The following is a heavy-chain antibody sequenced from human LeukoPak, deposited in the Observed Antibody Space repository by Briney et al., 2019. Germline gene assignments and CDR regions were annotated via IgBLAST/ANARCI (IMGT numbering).Heavy chain of an antibody. CDR1: GFTFSSYA. J-gene: IGHJ6*02. CDR3: AKGSSGWYSGLQTTIQRYYYGMDV. V-gene: IGHV3-23*01. D-gene: IGHD6-19*01. Sequence: GGSLRLSCAASGFTFSSYAMSWVRQAPGKGLEWVSAISGSGGSTYYADSVKGRFTISRDNSKNTLYLQMNSLRAEDTAVYYCAKGSSGWYSGLQTTIQRYYYGMDVWGQGTTVTVSS. CDR2: ISGSGGST.